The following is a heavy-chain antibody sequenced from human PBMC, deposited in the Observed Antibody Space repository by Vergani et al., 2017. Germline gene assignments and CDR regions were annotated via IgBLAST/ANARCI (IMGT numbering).Heavy chain of an antibody. V-gene: IGHV1-3*01. CDR1: GYTFTSYA. J-gene: IGHJ4*02. CDR3: AGEGFYDYVWGSYRLRGGYYIDY. D-gene: IGHD3-16*02. Sequence: QVQLVQSGAEVKKPWASVKVSCKASGYTFTSYAMHWVRQAPGQRLEWMGWINAGNGNTKYSQKFQGRVTITRDTSASIAYMELSSLRSEDTAVYYCAGEGFYDYVWGSYRLRGGYYIDYWGEGTLVTVSS. CDR2: INAGNGNT.